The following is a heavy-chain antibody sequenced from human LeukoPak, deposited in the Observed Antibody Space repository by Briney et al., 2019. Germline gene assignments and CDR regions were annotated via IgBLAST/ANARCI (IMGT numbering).Heavy chain of an antibody. CDR2: INPNSGGT. V-gene: IGHV1-2*02. J-gene: IGHJ6*03. D-gene: IGHD4-11*01. Sequence: ASVKVSCKASGYTFTGYYMHWVRQAPGQGLEWMGWINPNSGGTNYAQKFQGRVTMTRDTSISTAYMELSRLRSDDTAVYYCARDKTQSPLDYYYKDVWGKGTTVTVSS. CDR1: GYTFTGYY. CDR3: ARDKTQSPLDYYYKDV.